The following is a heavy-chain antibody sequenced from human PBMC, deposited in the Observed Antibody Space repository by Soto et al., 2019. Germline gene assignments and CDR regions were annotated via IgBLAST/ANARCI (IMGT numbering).Heavy chain of an antibody. J-gene: IGHJ6*02. CDR1: GGTFSSYA. CDR2: IIPIFGTA. D-gene: IGHD6-6*01. CDR3: ARGPPPSIAAPYYGMDV. V-gene: IGHV1-69*01. Sequence: QVQLVQSGAEVKKPGSSVKVSCKASGGTFSSYAISWVRQAPGQGLEWMGGIIPIFGTANYAEKFQGRVTITADESTSQAYMELSSLRSEDTAVYYCARGPPPSIAAPYYGMDVWGQGTTVTVSS.